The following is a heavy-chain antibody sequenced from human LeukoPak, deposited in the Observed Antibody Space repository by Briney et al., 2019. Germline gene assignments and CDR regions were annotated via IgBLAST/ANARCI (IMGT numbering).Heavy chain of an antibody. CDR2: ISSSSSYI. CDR3: ARGKDYDLRTMDV. V-gene: IGHV3-21*01. CDR1: GFTFSSYS. J-gene: IGHJ6*03. Sequence: PGGSLRLSCAASGFTFSSYSMNWVRQAPGKGLEWVSSISSSSSYIYYADSVKGRFTISRDNAKNSLYLQMNSLRAEDTAVYSCARGKDYDLRTMDVWGKGTTVTVSS. D-gene: IGHD3-3*01.